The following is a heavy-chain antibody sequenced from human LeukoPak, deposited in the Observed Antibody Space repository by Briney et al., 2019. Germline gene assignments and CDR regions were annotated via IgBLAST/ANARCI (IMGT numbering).Heavy chain of an antibody. J-gene: IGHJ4*02. CDR3: ARGPYGLFDY. CDR1: GGSISSSY. Sequence: NPSETLSLTCTVSGGSISSSYWNWIRQPPGKGLEWIGYIHYSGSTNYNPSLKSRVTISVDTSKNQFSLKLTSVTAADTAVYYCARGPYGLFDYWGQGTLVTVSS. D-gene: IGHD4-17*01. V-gene: IGHV4-59*01. CDR2: IHYSGST.